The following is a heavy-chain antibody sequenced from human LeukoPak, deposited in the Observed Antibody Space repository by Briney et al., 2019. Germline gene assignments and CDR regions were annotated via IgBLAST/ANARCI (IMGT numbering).Heavy chain of an antibody. Sequence: GESLRLSYSASGFTFDDYGMSWVPQAPGKGLEWVSGINWNGGSTGYADSVKGRFTISRDNATNSLYLQMNSLRAEDTALYYCARAAGSSSTEYYFDYWGQGTLVTVSS. D-gene: IGHD6-6*01. V-gene: IGHV3-20*03. CDR3: ARAAGSSSTEYYFDY. CDR2: INWNGGST. CDR1: GFTFDDYG. J-gene: IGHJ4*02.